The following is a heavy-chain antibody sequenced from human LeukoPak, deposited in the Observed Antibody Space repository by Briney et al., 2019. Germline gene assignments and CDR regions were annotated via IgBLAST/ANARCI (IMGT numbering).Heavy chain of an antibody. CDR1: GFTFSSYW. CDR3: ARVITMIVVVTKGGPFDY. Sequence: PGGSLRLSCAASGFTFSSYWMSWVRQAPGKGLEWVANIKQDGSEKYYVDSVKGRFTISRDNAKNSLYLQMNSLRAEDTAVYYCARVITMIVVVTKGGPFDYWGQGTLVTVSS. J-gene: IGHJ4*02. D-gene: IGHD3-22*01. V-gene: IGHV3-7*01. CDR2: IKQDGSEK.